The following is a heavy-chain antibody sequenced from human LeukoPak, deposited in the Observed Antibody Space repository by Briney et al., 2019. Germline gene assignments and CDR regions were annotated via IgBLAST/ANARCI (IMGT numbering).Heavy chain of an antibody. CDR2: ISGSGGST. V-gene: IGHV3-23*01. Sequence: PGGSLRLSCAASGFTFSSYAMSWVRQAPGKGLEWVSAISGSGGSTYYADSVKGRFTISRDNSKNTLYLQMGSLRAEDMAVYYCARLEGYGHGLDYWGQGTLVTVSS. J-gene: IGHJ4*02. CDR3: ARLEGYGHGLDY. CDR1: GFTFSSYA. D-gene: IGHD5-18*01.